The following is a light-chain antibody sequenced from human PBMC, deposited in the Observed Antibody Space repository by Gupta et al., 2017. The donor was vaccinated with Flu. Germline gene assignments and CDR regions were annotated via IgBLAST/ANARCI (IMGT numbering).Light chain of an antibody. CDR2: GAS. J-gene: IGKJ2*01. CDR3: QQGCSSPFT. Sequence: VTLWLSSGEAVTPSCGACQSLRHNYLDWYQKKPGQPPRLLIYGASNRATGIPDRFSGSGSGTDFTLTISRLEPEEFAVYYCQQGCSSPFTFGQGSKMEIK. V-gene: IGKV3-20*01. CDR1: QSLRHNY.